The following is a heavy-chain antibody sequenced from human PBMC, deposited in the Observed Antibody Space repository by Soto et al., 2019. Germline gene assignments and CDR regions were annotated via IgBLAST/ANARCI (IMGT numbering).Heavy chain of an antibody. Sequence: QVQLVQSGAEVKKPGSSVKVSCKASGGTFSSYAISWVRQAPGQGLEWMGGIIPIFGTANYAQKFQGRVTITADESTSPAYMELSSLRSEDTAVYYCARVVVAATSSSIYYYGMDVWGQGTTVTVSS. V-gene: IGHV1-69*12. CDR1: GGTFSSYA. D-gene: IGHD2-15*01. CDR3: ARVVVAATSSSIYYYGMDV. CDR2: IIPIFGTA. J-gene: IGHJ6*02.